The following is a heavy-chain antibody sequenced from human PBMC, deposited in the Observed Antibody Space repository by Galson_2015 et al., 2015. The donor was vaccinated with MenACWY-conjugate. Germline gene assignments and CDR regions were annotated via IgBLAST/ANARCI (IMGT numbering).Heavy chain of an antibody. CDR2: IHQDGGRK. CDR3: VRDGDYGDHDGMDV. D-gene: IGHD4-17*01. V-gene: IGHV3-7*03. CDR1: GFRFTDYW. Sequence: LRLSCAASGFRFTDYWMTWVRQAPGKGLEWVANIHQDGGRKYYADSLKGRFTISRDNAKNSVFLQMTSLRPEDTAVYYCVRDGDYGDHDGMDVWGQGTTVTVSS. J-gene: IGHJ6*02.